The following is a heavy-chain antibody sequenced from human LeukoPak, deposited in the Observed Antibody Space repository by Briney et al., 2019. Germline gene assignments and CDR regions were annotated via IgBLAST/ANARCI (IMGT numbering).Heavy chain of an antibody. V-gene: IGHV4-39*07. Sequence: SETLSLTCTVSGGSISSSSYYWGWIRQPPGKGLEWIGSIYYSGSTYYNPSLKSRVTISVDTSKNQFSLKLSSVTAADTAVYYCAREGGSSGWYHAFDIWGQGTMVTVSS. CDR3: AREGGSSGWYHAFDI. CDR2: IYYSGST. D-gene: IGHD6-19*01. CDR1: GGSISSSSYY. J-gene: IGHJ3*02.